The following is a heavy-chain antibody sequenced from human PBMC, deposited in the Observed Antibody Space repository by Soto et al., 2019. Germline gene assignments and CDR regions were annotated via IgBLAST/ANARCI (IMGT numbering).Heavy chain of an antibody. J-gene: IGHJ5*02. D-gene: IGHD2-8*01. CDR3: AKAGGKVSTPFDP. CDR1: GYSFVYG. Sequence: QVHLVESGGGVVQPGRSLRLSCAAGYSFVYGMHWVRQAPGKGLEWVSFISYDGSNKYYADSVKGRFTVSIDNSRNTVFLEMGRLRIEDTAVYYCAKAGGKVSTPFDPWGQGTLVTVSP. V-gene: IGHV3-30*18. CDR2: ISYDGSNK.